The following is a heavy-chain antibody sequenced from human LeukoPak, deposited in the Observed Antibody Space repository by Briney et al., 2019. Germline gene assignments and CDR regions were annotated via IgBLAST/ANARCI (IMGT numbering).Heavy chain of an antibody. D-gene: IGHD3-10*01. V-gene: IGHV3-23*01. CDR1: GFTFSDFA. J-gene: IGHJ4*02. CDR2: ISGSGDTT. CDR3: AKARGFAEFDY. Sequence: PGGSLRLSCAASGFTFSDFAMSWVRQAPGKGLEWVSAISGSGDTTYYADSVKGRFTISRDNSKNTLYLQMNSLRAEDTALYFCAKARGFAEFDYWGQGTLVTVSS.